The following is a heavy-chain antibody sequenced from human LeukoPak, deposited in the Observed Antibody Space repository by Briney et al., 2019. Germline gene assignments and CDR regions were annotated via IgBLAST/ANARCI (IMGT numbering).Heavy chain of an antibody. J-gene: IGHJ3*02. CDR3: VRDRRFPDDVFDI. Sequence: GGSLRLSCAASGFSFSSYAMSWVRQAPGKGLEWVSAISSRSDGTWNVDSVRGRFTISRDNSKNTLYLQMSSLRAEDTALYYCVRDRRFPDDVFDIWGQGTMVTASS. V-gene: IGHV3-23*01. CDR2: ISSRSDGT. CDR1: GFSFSSYA. D-gene: IGHD2-21*01.